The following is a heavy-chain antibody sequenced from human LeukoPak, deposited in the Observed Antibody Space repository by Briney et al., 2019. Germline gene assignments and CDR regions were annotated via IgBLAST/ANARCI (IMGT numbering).Heavy chain of an antibody. V-gene: IGHV1-46*01. CDR2: IYPRDGST. CDR1: GYTFTNNN. CDR3: ARYQEGFDY. Sequence: ASVTLSCKASGYTFTNNNLHWVRQSTGQPPEWMGMIYPRDGSTSYAQNIQCRITVTRETATTTVHMVLRGLRYEDAVVYYCARYQEGFDYWGQGTVVTVSS. J-gene: IGHJ4*02.